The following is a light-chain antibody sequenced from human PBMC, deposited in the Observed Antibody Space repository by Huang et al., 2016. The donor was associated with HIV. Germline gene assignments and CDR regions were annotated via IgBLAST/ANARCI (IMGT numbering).Light chain of an antibody. V-gene: IGKV1-39*01. CDR2: AAS. CDR3: QQSYNTPWT. Sequence: DIQMTQSPSSLSASVGDRVTITCRASQSIRGYFNWYQHKPGKTPKVLIFAASSLQSGVPSRFSGSGSGTDFTLTITSLQPEDFATYYCQQSYNTPWTFGQGTKVEIK. J-gene: IGKJ1*01. CDR1: QSIRGY.